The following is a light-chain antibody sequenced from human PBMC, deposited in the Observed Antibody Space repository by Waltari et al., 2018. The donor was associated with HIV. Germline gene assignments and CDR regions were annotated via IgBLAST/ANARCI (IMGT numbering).Light chain of an antibody. CDR2: GNV. CDR1: SYNIGAGFD. V-gene: IGLV1-40*01. CDR3: HSYDRILIFYVV. Sequence: QSLLPQPHSVSGAPGQRVTMSCTGSSYNIGAGFDVHWSQQLPGKVTKLLIYGNVSRPSGSPHRFSCSKSGPSASLAITGLQTEDDADYAFHSYDRILIFYVVFVGGTKLTGL. J-gene: IGLJ2*01.